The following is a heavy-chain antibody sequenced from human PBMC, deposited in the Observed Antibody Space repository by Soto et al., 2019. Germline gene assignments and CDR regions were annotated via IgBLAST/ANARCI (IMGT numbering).Heavy chain of an antibody. J-gene: IGHJ2*01. CDR2: IWSDGSDK. CDR3: ARDPRLVVAGLYWYFDL. V-gene: IGHV3-33*01. Sequence: QVQVVESGGDVVQPGRSLRLSCVASGFSFSSYGFHWVRQAPGKGLEWVAVIWSDGSDKKYADSAMGRFTISRDNSKNTLYLQMNGLRAEDTAMYYFARDPRLVVAGLYWYFDLWGRGTLVTVSS. D-gene: IGHD6-19*01. CDR1: GFSFSSYG.